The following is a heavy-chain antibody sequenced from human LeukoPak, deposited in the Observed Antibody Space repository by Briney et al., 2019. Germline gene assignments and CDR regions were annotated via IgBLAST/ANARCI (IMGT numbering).Heavy chain of an antibody. J-gene: IGHJ4*02. CDR1: GFTFSSYA. Sequence: GSLRLSCAAAGFTFSSYAMSWVRQAPGKGLEWGSAISGSGGSTYYADSVKGRFTISRDNSKNKLYLQKNSLRTDDTAVEYCAKGLYQLPPVYYFDYWGEGTLVTVSS. V-gene: IGHV3-23*01. CDR3: AKGLYQLPPVYYFDY. D-gene: IGHD2-2*01. CDR2: ISGSGGST.